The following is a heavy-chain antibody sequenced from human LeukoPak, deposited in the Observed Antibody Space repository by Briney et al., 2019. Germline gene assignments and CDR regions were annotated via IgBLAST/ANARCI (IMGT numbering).Heavy chain of an antibody. CDR2: INNDGSTT. V-gene: IGHV3-74*01. CDR1: GFTLSSYW. Sequence: GGSLRLSCAASGFTLSSYWMHWVRQAAGKGLVWVSRINNDGSTTTYADSVKGRFTISRDNAKNTLYLQMNSLRAEDTAVYYCARAILGSDDYWGQGTLVTVSS. D-gene: IGHD3-10*02. J-gene: IGHJ4*02. CDR3: ARAILGSDDY.